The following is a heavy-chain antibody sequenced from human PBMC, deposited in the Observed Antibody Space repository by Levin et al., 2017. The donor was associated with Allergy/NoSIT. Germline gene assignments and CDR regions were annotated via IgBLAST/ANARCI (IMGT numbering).Heavy chain of an antibody. CDR3: ARGITGPDYYYYYGMDV. V-gene: IGHV4-30-4*01. J-gene: IGHJ6*02. CDR2: IYYSGST. Sequence: KSSETLSLTCTVSGGSISSGDYYWSWIRQPPGKGLEWIGYIYYSGSTYYNPSLKSRVTISVDTSKNQFSLKLSSVTAADTAVYYCARGITGPDYYYYYGMDVWGQGTTVTVSS. CDR1: GGSISSGDYY. D-gene: IGHD1-14*01.